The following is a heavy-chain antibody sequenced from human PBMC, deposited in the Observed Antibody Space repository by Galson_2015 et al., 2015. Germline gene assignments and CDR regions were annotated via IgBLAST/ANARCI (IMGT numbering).Heavy chain of an antibody. CDR2: ISSSSSYI. Sequence: SLRLSCAASGFTFSSYSMNWVRQAPGKGLEWVSSISSSSSYIYYADSVKGRFTISRDNAKNSLYLQMNSLRAEDTAVYYCARDLEAAADYGIDVWGQGTTVTVSS. V-gene: IGHV3-21*01. D-gene: IGHD6-13*01. CDR1: GFTFSSYS. CDR3: ARDLEAAADYGIDV. J-gene: IGHJ6*02.